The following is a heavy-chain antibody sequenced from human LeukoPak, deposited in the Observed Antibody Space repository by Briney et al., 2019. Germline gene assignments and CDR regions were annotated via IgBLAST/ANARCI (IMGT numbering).Heavy chain of an antibody. CDR3: ARDNIELRYPTYYMDV. CDR1: GFTFSSYA. CDR2: ISSSSIYI. V-gene: IGHV3-21*01. Sequence: GGSLRPSCAASGFTFSSYAMNWVRQAPGKGLEWVSSISSSSIYIYYADSVKGRFTISRDNAKNSLFLQMNSLRAEDTAVYYCARDNIELRYPTYYMDVWGKGTTVTVSS. D-gene: IGHD3-9*01. J-gene: IGHJ6*03.